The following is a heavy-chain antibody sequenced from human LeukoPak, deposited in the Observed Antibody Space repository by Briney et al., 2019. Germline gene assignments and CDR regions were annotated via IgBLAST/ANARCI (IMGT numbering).Heavy chain of an antibody. D-gene: IGHD3-16*01. CDR3: ARVGWVLRYAFDI. Sequence: GGSLRLSCEASGFSLSSYEMNWVRQAPGKGLEWVSHISSRGSTIYYADSVRGRFTISRDNAKNSLYLQMNSLRAEDTAVYYCARVGWVLRYAFDIWGQGTMVTVSS. CDR1: GFSLSSYE. CDR2: ISSRGSTI. J-gene: IGHJ3*02. V-gene: IGHV3-48*03.